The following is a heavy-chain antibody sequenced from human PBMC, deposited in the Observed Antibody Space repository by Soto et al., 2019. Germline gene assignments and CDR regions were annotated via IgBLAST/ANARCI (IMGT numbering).Heavy chain of an antibody. Sequence: PSETLSLTCTVSGGSISNYYWSWIRQPPGKGLEWIGYIYYSGSTNYNPSLKSRVTISVDASKNQFSLKLSSVTAADTAVYYCVTGRPLVRGVISPYGDYWGQGTLVTVSS. CDR1: GGSISNYY. V-gene: IGHV4-59*01. D-gene: IGHD3-10*01. J-gene: IGHJ4*02. CDR3: VTGRPLVRGVISPYGDY. CDR2: IYYSGST.